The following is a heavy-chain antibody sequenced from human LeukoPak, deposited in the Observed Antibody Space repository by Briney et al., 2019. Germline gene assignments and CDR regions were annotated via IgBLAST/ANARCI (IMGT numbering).Heavy chain of an antibody. D-gene: IGHD2/OR15-2a*01. CDR2: ISWNSGRI. CDR3: AKDIGRNYYSYMDV. V-gene: IGHV3-9*01. J-gene: IGHJ6*03. Sequence: GGSLRLSCAASRFTFDDYAMHWVRQAPGKGLEWVSGISWNSGRIGYADSVKGRFTISRDNAKSSLYLQMNSLRAEDTALYYCAKDIGRNYYSYMDVWGKGTTVTVSS. CDR1: RFTFDDYA.